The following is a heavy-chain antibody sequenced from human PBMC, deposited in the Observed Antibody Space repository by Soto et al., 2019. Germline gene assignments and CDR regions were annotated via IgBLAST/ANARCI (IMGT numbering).Heavy chain of an antibody. CDR3: ARDHRFISGATDY. CDR2: INHSGST. CDR1: GGSFSGYY. V-gene: IGHV4-34*01. Sequence: QVQLQQWGAGLLKPSETLSLTCAVYGGSFSGYYWSWIRQPPGKGLEWIGEINHSGSTNYNPSLKRRVTISVDTSKNQFSLKLSSVTAADTAVYYCARDHRFISGATDYWGQGTLVTVSS. D-gene: IGHD3-3*02. J-gene: IGHJ4*02.